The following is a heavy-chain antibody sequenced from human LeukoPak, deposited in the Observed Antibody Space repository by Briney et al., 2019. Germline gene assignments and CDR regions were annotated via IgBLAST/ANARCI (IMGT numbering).Heavy chain of an antibody. Sequence: ASVKVSCKASGYTFTSYGNSWVRQAPGQGLEWMGWISAYNVNTNYAQKLPGRVTMTTDTSTSTAHMELRSLRSDDTAVYYCARTAAAGTFDYWGQGTLVTVSS. J-gene: IGHJ4*02. CDR3: ARTAAAGTFDY. D-gene: IGHD6-13*01. CDR2: ISAYNVNT. V-gene: IGHV1-18*01. CDR1: GYTFTSYG.